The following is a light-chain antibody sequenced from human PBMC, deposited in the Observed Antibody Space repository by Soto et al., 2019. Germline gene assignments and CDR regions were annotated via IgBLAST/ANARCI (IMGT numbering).Light chain of an antibody. CDR2: AAS. J-gene: IGKJ2*01. V-gene: IGKV1-9*01. CDR3: QQLNSYSYT. Sequence: DIQLAQSPSFLSASIGDRVTITCRASHGISSYLAWYQQEPGKAPKLLIYAASTLQGGVPSRFSGSGSGTEFTLTISSLQPEDFATYYCQQLNSYSYTFGLGTKLEIK. CDR1: HGISSY.